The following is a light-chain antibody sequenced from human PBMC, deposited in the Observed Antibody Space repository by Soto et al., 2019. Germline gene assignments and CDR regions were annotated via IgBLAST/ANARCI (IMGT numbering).Light chain of an antibody. CDR1: TSAVCAYNY. V-gene: IGLV2-14*03. J-gene: IGLJ3*02. Sequence: QSALTQPASVSGSPGQSITISCTGTTSAVCAYNYVYWYQQHPGKAPKLMIYDVNNRPSGVSNRFSGSKSGSTASLTISGLQAEDEADYYCSSYTTSSTLLFGGGTKVTVL. CDR2: DVN. CDR3: SSYTTSSTLL.